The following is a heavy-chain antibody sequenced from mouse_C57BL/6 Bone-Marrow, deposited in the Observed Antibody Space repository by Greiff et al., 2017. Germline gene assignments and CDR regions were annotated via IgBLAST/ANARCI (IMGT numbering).Heavy chain of an antibody. CDR1: GYPFTSYW. D-gene: IGHD1-1*02. V-gene: IGHV1-61*01. Sequence: QVHVKQPGAELVRPGSSVKLSCKASGYPFTSYWMDWVKQRPGQGLEWIGKIYPSDSETHYNQKFKDKATLTVDKSSSTAYMQLSSLTSEDSAVYYCARRSYGYRYFDVWGTGTTVTVSS. CDR2: IYPSDSET. J-gene: IGHJ1*03. CDR3: ARRSYGYRYFDV.